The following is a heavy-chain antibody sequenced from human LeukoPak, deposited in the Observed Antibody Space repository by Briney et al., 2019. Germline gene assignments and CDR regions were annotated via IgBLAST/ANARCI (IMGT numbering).Heavy chain of an antibody. V-gene: IGHV3-21*01. CDR2: ISSSSSYI. D-gene: IGHD6-13*01. CDR1: GFTFSSYS. J-gene: IGHJ5*02. Sequence: GGSLRLSCAASGFTFSSYSMNWVRQAPGKGPEWVSSISSSSSYIYYADSVKGRFTISRDNAKNSLYLQMNSLRAEDTAVYYCARGVAAAGNWFDPWGQGILVTVSS. CDR3: ARGVAAAGNWFDP.